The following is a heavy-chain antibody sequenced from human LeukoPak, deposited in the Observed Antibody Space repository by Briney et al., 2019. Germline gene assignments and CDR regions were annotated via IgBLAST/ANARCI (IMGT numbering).Heavy chain of an antibody. V-gene: IGHV3-21*04. CDR3: ARIYYDSSADAFDI. CDR1: EFTFSSSG. CDR2: ISSRSDYT. J-gene: IGHJ3*02. Sequence: GGSLRLSCAAYEFTFSSSGMNWVRQAPGKGLEWVASISSRSDYTYYADSVKGRFTISRDNSKNTLYLQMNSLRAEDTAVYYCARIYYDSSADAFDIWGQGTMVTVSS. D-gene: IGHD3-22*01.